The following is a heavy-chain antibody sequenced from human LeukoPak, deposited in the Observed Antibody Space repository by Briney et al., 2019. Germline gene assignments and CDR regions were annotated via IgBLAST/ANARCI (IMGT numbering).Heavy chain of an antibody. V-gene: IGHV3-23*01. CDR1: GFTFSSYA. CDR2: ISGSGGST. Sequence: GGSLRLSCAASGFTFSSYAMSWVRQAPGKGLEWVSAISGSGGSTYYADSVKGRFTISRDNSKNTLYLQLNSLRAEDTAVYYCAKTPYGYSYYGMDVWGQGTTVTVSS. D-gene: IGHD4-17*01. CDR3: AKTPYGYSYYGMDV. J-gene: IGHJ6*02.